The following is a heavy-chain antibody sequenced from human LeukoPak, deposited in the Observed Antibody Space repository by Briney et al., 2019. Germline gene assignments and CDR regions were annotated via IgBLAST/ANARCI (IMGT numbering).Heavy chain of an antibody. CDR3: ARVQYDTSGFYNAFDI. CDR1: GFMFDEYG. D-gene: IGHD3-22*01. Sequence: RPGGSLSLSCAASGFMFDEYGMSWVRQVPGKGLEWVSGINWNGANTGYGDSVKGRFTVSRDNAKSSLHLHMRSLRAEDTALYYCARVQYDTSGFYNAFDIWGQGTMVIVSS. J-gene: IGHJ3*02. V-gene: IGHV3-20*04. CDR2: INWNGANT.